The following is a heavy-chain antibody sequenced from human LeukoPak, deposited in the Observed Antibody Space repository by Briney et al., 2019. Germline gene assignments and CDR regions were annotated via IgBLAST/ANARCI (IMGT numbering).Heavy chain of an antibody. CDR3: ARDPDGSGSYYALYGMDV. V-gene: IGHV3-21*01. J-gene: IGHJ6*02. D-gene: IGHD3-10*01. Sequence: TGGSLRLSCAASGFTFSSYSMNWVRQAPGKGLEWVSSISSSSSYIYYADSVKGRFTISRDNAKNSLYPQMNSLRAEDTAVYYCARDPDGSGSYYALYGMDVWGQGTTVTVSS. CDR1: GFTFSSYS. CDR2: ISSSSSYI.